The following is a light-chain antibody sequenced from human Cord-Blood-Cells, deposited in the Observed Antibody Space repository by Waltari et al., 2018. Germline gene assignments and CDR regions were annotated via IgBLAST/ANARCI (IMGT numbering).Light chain of an antibody. CDR3: QQSYSTPDT. CDR1: QSISSY. CDR2: AAS. V-gene: IGKV1-39*01. Sequence: DIQMIQSPSSLSASVGDRVPITCRASQSISSYLNWYQQKPGKAPKLLIYAASSLQSGVPSRFSGSGSGTDFTLTISSLQPEDFATYYCQQSYSTPDTFGQGTKLEIK. J-gene: IGKJ2*01.